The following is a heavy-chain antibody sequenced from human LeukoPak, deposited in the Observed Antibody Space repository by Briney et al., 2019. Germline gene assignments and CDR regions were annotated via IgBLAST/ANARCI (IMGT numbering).Heavy chain of an antibody. Sequence: ASVKVSCKASGYTFTGYYMHWVRQAPGQGLEWMGWINPSSGGTNYAQKFQDRVTMTRDTSLSTAYMELSRLRSDDTAVYYCARVASSSWYIDYWGQGTLVTVSS. CDR3: ARVASSSWYIDY. D-gene: IGHD6-13*01. CDR1: GYTFTGYY. V-gene: IGHV1-2*02. J-gene: IGHJ4*02. CDR2: INPSSGGT.